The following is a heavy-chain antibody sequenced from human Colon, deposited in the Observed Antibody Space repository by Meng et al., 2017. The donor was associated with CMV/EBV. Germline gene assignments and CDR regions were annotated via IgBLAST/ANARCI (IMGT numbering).Heavy chain of an antibody. V-gene: IGHV3-74*01. D-gene: IGHD6-13*01. J-gene: IGHJ6*02. Sequence: GESLKISRAASEFILSRFWMHWVRQAPGKGLEWPSRVNSDGSNTNYADSVKGRFTISRDNAESMVYLEMTSLRVDDTALYFCARGDRISVANYYYYNMDIWGQGTTVTVSS. CDR1: EFILSRFW. CDR3: ARGDRISVANYYYYNMDI. CDR2: VNSDGSNT.